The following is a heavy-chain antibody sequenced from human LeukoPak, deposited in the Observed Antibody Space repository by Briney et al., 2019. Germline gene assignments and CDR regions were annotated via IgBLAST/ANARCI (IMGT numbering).Heavy chain of an antibody. V-gene: IGHV4-30-4*01. CDR2: IYYSGST. CDR1: GGSISSGDYY. J-gene: IGHJ4*02. Sequence: SETVSLTCTVSGGSISSGDYYWSWIRQPPGKGLEWIGYIYYSGSTYYNPSLKSRVTISVDTSKNQFSLKLSSVTAADTAMYYCAPMVRGVIIYWGQGTLVTVSS. D-gene: IGHD3-10*01. CDR3: APMVRGVIIY.